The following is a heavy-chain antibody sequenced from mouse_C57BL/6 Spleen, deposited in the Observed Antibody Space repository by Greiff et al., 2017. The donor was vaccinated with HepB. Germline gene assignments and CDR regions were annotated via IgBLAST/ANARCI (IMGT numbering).Heavy chain of an antibody. D-gene: IGHD1-1*01. Sequence: DVHLVESGGGLVKPGGSLKLSCAASGFTFSSYAMSWVRQTPEKRLEWVATISDGGSYTYYPDNVKGRFTISRDNAKNNLYLQMSHLKSEDTAMYYCARDYGSSYDWFAYWGQGTLVTVSA. V-gene: IGHV5-4*01. CDR1: GFTFSSYA. CDR2: ISDGGSYT. J-gene: IGHJ3*01. CDR3: ARDYGSSYDWFAY.